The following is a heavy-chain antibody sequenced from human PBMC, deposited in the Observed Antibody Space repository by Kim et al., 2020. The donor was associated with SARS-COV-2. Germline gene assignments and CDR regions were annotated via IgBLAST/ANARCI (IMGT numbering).Heavy chain of an antibody. CDR2: ISSSGSTI. V-gene: IGHV3-48*03. Sequence: GGSLRLSCAASGFTFSSYEMNWVRQAPGKGLEWVSYISSSGSTIYYADSVKGRFTISRDNAKNSLYLQMNSLRAEDTAVYYCARDISSWYYYYYMDVWGKGPTVTVSS. CDR1: GFTFSSYE. J-gene: IGHJ6*03. D-gene: IGHD6-13*01. CDR3: ARDISSWYYYYYMDV.